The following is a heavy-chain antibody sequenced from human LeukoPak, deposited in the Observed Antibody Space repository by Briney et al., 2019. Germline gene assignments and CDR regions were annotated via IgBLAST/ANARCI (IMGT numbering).Heavy chain of an antibody. V-gene: IGHV1-69*13. D-gene: IGHD3-3*01. CDR3: ASGEGDFWSGYPLAMDV. Sequence: SVKVSCKASGGTFSSYAISWVRQAPGQGLEWMGGIIPIFGTANYAQKFQGRVTITADESTSTAYMELSSLRSEDTAVYYCASGEGDFWSGYPLAMDVWGKGTTITVSS. J-gene: IGHJ6*04. CDR2: IIPIFGTA. CDR1: GGTFSSYA.